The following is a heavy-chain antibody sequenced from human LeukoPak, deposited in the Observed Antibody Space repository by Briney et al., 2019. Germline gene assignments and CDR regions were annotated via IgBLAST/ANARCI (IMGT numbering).Heavy chain of an antibody. CDR3: ASHCSSTSCYTYYYYGMDV. Sequence: PGGSLRLSCAASGFTFSNYAMSWVRQAPGKGLEWVSGISSSGDNTYYADSVKGRFTISRDNSKNTLYVQMNSLRAEDTAVYYCASHCSSTSCYTYYYYGMDVWGQGTTVTVSS. V-gene: IGHV3-23*01. CDR1: GFTFSNYA. CDR2: ISSSGDNT. J-gene: IGHJ6*02. D-gene: IGHD2-2*02.